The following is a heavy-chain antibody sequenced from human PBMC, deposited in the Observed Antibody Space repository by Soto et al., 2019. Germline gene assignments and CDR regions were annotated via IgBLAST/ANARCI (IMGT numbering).Heavy chain of an antibody. J-gene: IGHJ5*02. D-gene: IGHD3-16*01. V-gene: IGHV2-5*01. CDR3: ARRTERGEANNFMRWFAP. CDR1: GFSLSTGGVG. CDR2: IYYNDDK. Sequence: QITLKESGPPLVKPTQTLTLTCSFSGFSLSTGGVGVAWIRQPPGKALEWLAIIYYNDDKRYTPSLKSRLTITKNTSKNQVVLTMTNMDPVDTATYYCARRTERGEANNFMRWFAPWGQGTLVTVSS.